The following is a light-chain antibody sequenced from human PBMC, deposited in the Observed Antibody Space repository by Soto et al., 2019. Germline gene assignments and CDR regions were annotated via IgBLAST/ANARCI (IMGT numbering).Light chain of an antibody. J-gene: IGLJ1*01. V-gene: IGLV2-14*01. CDR3: CSYLDNNTYV. Sequence: QSVLTQPASVSGSPGQPITISCTGTSSDVGGYNYVSWYQPFPDKAPKLMIFEVSTRPSGVSNRFSGSKSGNTASLTISGLQTEDESYYSCCSYLDNNTYVFGSGTNATVL. CDR1: SSDVGGYNY. CDR2: EVS.